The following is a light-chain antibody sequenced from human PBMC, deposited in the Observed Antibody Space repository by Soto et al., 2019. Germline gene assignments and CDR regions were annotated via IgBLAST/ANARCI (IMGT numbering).Light chain of an antibody. V-gene: IGKV1-5*03. Sequence: DIQMTQSPSPLSASVGDRVTITCRASQGISSWLGWYQQKPGKAPKLLIYKASSLESGVPSRFSGSGSGTEFTLTISSLQPDDFATYYCQQYNSYSLTFGGGTKVEIK. CDR1: QGISSW. CDR3: QQYNSYSLT. CDR2: KAS. J-gene: IGKJ4*01.